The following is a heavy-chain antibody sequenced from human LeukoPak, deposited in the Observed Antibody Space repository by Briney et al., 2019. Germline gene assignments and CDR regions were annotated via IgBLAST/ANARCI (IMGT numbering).Heavy chain of an antibody. D-gene: IGHD2-2*02. V-gene: IGHV4-34*01. J-gene: IGHJ6*02. CDR1: GGSLSGYY. CDR3: ARYCSSTSCYIYYGMDV. Sequence: SETLSLTCAVYGGSLSGYYWSWIRQPPGKGLEWIGEINHSGTTNYSPSLKSRVNISVDTSKNQFSLKLSSVTAADTAVYYCARYCSSTSCYIYYGMDVWGQGTTVTVSS. CDR2: INHSGTT.